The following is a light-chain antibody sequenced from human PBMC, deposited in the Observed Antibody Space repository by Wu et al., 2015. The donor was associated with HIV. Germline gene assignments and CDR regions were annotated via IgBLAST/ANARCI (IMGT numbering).Light chain of an antibody. CDR3: QQSYSTPGT. Sequence: DIQMTQSPSSLSASVGDRVTITCRASQSISNYLNWYQQKPGKAPKLLIYAASSLQSGVPSGFSGSGSGTDFTLTISSLQPEDFATYYCQQSYSTPGTFGQGTKLEIK. V-gene: IGKV1-39*01. J-gene: IGKJ2*02. CDR1: QSISNY. CDR2: AAS.